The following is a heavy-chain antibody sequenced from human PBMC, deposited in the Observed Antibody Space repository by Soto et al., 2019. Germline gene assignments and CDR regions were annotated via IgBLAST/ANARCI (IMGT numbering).Heavy chain of an antibody. CDR2: ISWNGASI. Sequence: EVQLVETGGGLVQPGRSLRLSCAASGFTFDDYAIHWVRQAPGRGLEWVAGISWNGASIGYADSVKGRFTISRDNAKNSVHLQSNSLRSEDTALYYCANLPLYGSGFDCWGQGTLVTGSS. CDR1: GFTFDDYA. J-gene: IGHJ4*02. V-gene: IGHV3-9*01. CDR3: ANLPLYGSGFDC. D-gene: IGHD3-10*01.